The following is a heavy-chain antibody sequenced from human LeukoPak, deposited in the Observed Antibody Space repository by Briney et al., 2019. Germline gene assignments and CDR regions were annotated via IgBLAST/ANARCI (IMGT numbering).Heavy chain of an antibody. CDR3: ARGITIFGVVISY. CDR2: INPNSGGT. CDR1: GYTFTGYY. V-gene: IGHV1-2*02. J-gene: IGHJ4*02. D-gene: IGHD3-3*01. Sequence: ASVKVSCKASGYTFTGYYMHWVRQAPGQGLEWMGWINPNSGGTNYAQKFQGRVTMTRDTSISTAYMELSGLRSDDTAVYYCARGITIFGVVISYWGQGTLVTVSS.